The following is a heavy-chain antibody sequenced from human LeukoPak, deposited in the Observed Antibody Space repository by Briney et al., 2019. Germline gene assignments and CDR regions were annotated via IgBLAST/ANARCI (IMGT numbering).Heavy chain of an antibody. CDR1: GGTFSSYA. CDR2: IIPIFGTA. V-gene: IGHV1-69*13. J-gene: IGHJ4*02. CDR3: ARVKCSGGSCYEIDY. D-gene: IGHD2-15*01. Sequence: SVKVSCKASGGTFSSYAISWVRQAPGQGLEWMGGIIPIFGTANYAQKFQGRVTITADESTSTAYMELSSLRSEDTAVYYCARVKCSGGSCYEIDYWGQGTLATVSS.